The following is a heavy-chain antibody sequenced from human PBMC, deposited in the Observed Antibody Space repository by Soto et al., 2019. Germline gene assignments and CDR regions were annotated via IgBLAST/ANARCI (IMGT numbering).Heavy chain of an antibody. V-gene: IGHV4-34*01. CDR2: VHPSGST. CDR1: SASLGDHY. Sequence: SETLSLTCAVFSASLGDHYWAWIRQSPDKGLEWIGEVHPSGSTDYNPSLKSRLTLSLDTSKNQFSLRVASVTAADTAVYYCARPVYAHWAFDIWGQGKLVTVSS. CDR3: ARPVYAHWAFDI. J-gene: IGHJ3*02. D-gene: IGHD2-2*01.